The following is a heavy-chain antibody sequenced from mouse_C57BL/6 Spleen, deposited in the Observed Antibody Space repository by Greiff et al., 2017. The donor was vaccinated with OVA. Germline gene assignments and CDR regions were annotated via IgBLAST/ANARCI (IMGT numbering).Heavy chain of an antibody. D-gene: IGHD3-2*02. CDR3: AREGQRRLPFAY. CDR1: GFTFSDYY. CDR2: ISNGGGST. V-gene: IGHV5-12*01. J-gene: IGHJ3*01. Sequence: EVKLVESGGGLVQPGGSLKLSCAASGFTFSDYYMYWVRQTPEKRLEWVAYISNGGGSTYYPDTVKGRFTISRANAKNTLYLQMSRLKSEDTAMYYCAREGQRRLPFAYWGQGTLVTVSA.